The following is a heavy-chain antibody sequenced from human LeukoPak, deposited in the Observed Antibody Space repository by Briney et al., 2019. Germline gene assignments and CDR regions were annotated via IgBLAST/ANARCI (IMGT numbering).Heavy chain of an antibody. CDR1: GGSMSGFF. CDR2: IYYSGSST. J-gene: IGHJ3*02. CDR3: AKDPNGDYVGAFDT. V-gene: IGHV4-59*01. D-gene: IGHD4-17*01. Sequence: SETLSLTCTVSGGSMSGFFWTWIRQPPGRELEWIGSIYYSGSSTKYNPSLKSRVTISVDTSKSQFSLTLNSATAADTAVYYCAKDPNGDYVGAFDTWGQGTMVIVSS.